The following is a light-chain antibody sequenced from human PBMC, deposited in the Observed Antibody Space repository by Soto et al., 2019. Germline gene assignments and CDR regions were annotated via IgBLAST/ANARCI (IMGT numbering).Light chain of an antibody. CDR2: ELT. J-gene: IGLJ3*02. Sequence: QSVLTQPPSASGSPGQSVTISCTATSYVSWYQQHPGKAPRLIIYELTKRPSGVPDRFSGSTSGNTASLTVSGLEADDEADYYCASYAGNILVFGGGTKLTVL. CDR1: SY. CDR3: ASYAGNILV. V-gene: IGLV2-8*01.